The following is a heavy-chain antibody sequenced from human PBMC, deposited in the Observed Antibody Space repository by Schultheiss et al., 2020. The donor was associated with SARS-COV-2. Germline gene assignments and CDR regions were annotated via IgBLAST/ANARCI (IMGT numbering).Heavy chain of an antibody. J-gene: IGHJ5*02. V-gene: IGHV1-2*02. CDR1: GYTFTGYY. Sequence: ASVKVSCKASGYTFTGYYIHWVRQAPGQGLEWMGWINPNTAGTNYAQKFQGRVTMTRDTSISTAYMELSSLTSDDTAIYFCARDRGTTGTTPANWFDPWGQGTLVTVSS. CDR2: INPNTAGT. CDR3: ARDRGTTGTTPANWFDP. D-gene: IGHD1-1*01.